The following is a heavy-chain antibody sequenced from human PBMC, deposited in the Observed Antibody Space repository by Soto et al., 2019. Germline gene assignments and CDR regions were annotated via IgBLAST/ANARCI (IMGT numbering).Heavy chain of an antibody. J-gene: IGHJ6*02. V-gene: IGHV4-59*01. D-gene: IGHD3-10*01. Sequence: SETLSLTCTVSGGSISSYYWSWIRQPPGKGLEWIGYIYYSGSTNYNPSLKSRVTISVDTSKNQFSLKLSSVTAADTAVYYCARDMVIDYYYGMDVWGQGTTVTVS. CDR1: GGSISSYY. CDR3: ARDMVIDYYYGMDV. CDR2: IYYSGST.